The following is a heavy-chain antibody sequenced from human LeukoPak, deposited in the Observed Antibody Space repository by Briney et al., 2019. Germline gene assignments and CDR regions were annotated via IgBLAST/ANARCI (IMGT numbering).Heavy chain of an antibody. Sequence: SETLSLTCAVSGGSISSGGYSWSWIRQPPGKGLEWIGYIYYSGSTNYNPSLKSRVTISVDTSKNQFSLKLSSVTAADTAVYYCARERTFGGVIVRRYYFDYWGQGTLVTVSS. CDR3: ARERTFGGVIVRRYYFDY. V-gene: IGHV4-61*08. CDR1: GGSISSGGYS. D-gene: IGHD3-16*02. J-gene: IGHJ4*02. CDR2: IYYSGST.